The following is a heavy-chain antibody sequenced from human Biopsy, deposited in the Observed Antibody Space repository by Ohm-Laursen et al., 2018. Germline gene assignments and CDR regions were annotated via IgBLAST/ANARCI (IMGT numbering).Heavy chain of an antibody. CDR3: ARRPYGGTRYWYFDL. CDR2: IYYSGPT. CDR1: GGSFSSGGFY. V-gene: IGHV4-31*01. Sequence: TLSLTCTLSGGSFSSGGFYWSCIRQHPGKGLEWIWYIYYSGPTYYNSSLKSQPTISVHTSKNQFSLKPNSVPAADPAVYYCARRPYGGTRYWYFDLWGRGPRVTVSS. D-gene: IGHD4-23*01. J-gene: IGHJ2*01.